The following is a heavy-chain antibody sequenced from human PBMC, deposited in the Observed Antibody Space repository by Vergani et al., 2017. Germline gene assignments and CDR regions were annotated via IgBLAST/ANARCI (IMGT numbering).Heavy chain of an antibody. CDR1: GYTFTSYG. Sequence: QVQLVQSGAEVKKPGASVKVSCKASGYTFTSYGISWVRQAPGQGLEWMGWSSAYNGNTNYAQKLQGRVTMTTDTSTSTAYMELRSLRSDDTAVYYCARVDYYGSGNHWKGSWFDPWGQGTLVTVSS. D-gene: IGHD3-10*01. CDR3: ARVDYYGSGNHWKGSWFDP. J-gene: IGHJ5*02. V-gene: IGHV1-18*01. CDR2: SSAYNGNT.